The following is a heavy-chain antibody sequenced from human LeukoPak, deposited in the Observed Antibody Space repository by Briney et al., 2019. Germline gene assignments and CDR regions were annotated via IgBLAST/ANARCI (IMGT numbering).Heavy chain of an antibody. CDR1: GFTFSSSA. D-gene: IGHD5-18*01. CDR2: ISNNGGYT. Sequence: GGSLRLSCAASGFTFSSSAMSWVRQAPGKGLEWVSAISNNGGYTYYADSVKGRFTISRDNSKNTLYLQMNSLRAEDTAVYYCAKEQYSRGYYYYYGMDVWGQGTTVTVSS. CDR3: AKEQYSRGYYYYYGMDV. J-gene: IGHJ6*02. V-gene: IGHV3-23*01.